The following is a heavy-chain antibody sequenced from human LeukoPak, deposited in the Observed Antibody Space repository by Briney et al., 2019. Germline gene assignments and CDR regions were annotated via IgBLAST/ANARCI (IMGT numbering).Heavy chain of an antibody. CDR3: ARGGLGYCSSTSCSPRAFDI. J-gene: IGHJ3*02. CDR2: ISAYNGNT. V-gene: IGHV1-18*01. Sequence: ASVKVSCKASGYTFTSYGISWVRQAPGQGLEWMGWISAYNGNTNYAQKLQGRVTMTTDTSTSTAYMELRSLRSDDTAVYYCARGGLGYCSSTSCSPRAFDIWGQGTMATVSS. D-gene: IGHD2-2*01. CDR1: GYTFTSYG.